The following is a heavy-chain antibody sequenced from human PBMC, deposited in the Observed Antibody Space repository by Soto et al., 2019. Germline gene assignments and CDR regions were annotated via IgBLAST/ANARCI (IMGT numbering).Heavy chain of an antibody. CDR1: GFTFTSSA. V-gene: IGHV1-58*02. CDR3: AAIRPERSGYDSNTYYYYMDI. D-gene: IGHD5-12*01. J-gene: IGHJ6*03. CDR2: IVVGSGNT. Sequence: SVKVSCKASGFTFTSSAMQWVRQARGQRLEWIGWIVVGSGNTNYAQKFQERVTITRDMSTSTAYMELSSLRSEDTAVYYCAAIRPERSGYDSNTYYYYMDIWGKGNTVTVSS.